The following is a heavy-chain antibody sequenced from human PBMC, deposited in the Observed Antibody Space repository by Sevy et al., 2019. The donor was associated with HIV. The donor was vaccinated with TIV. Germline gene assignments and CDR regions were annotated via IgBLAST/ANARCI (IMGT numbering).Heavy chain of an antibody. D-gene: IGHD2-15*01. CDR1: GFTFSTYA. CDR3: AKGAGSSLLSAIAY. Sequence: GGSLRLSCAASGFTFSTYALHWVRQAPGKGLEWVALISYDGNNKYYADSVKGRFTISRDNARNSLYLQMNSLRVEDMAFYYCAKGAGSSLLSAIAYWGQGTLVTVSS. J-gene: IGHJ4*02. V-gene: IGHV3-30-3*01. CDR2: ISYDGNNK.